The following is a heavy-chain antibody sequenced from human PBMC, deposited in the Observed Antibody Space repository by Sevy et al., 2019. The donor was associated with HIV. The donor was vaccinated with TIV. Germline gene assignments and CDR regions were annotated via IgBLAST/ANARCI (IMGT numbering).Heavy chain of an antibody. J-gene: IGHJ4*02. CDR3: ARDFTIFGVVSGIDY. CDR1: GFTFRTYS. CDR2: ISDDSRYI. Sequence: GGSLRLSCAASGFTFRTYSMNWVRQAPGKGLEWLSSISDDSRYIYYSDSVKGRFTISRANAKNLLYLQMNNLRVEDTAIYYCARDFTIFGVVSGIDYLGQGNLVTVSS. V-gene: IGHV3-21*04. D-gene: IGHD3-3*01.